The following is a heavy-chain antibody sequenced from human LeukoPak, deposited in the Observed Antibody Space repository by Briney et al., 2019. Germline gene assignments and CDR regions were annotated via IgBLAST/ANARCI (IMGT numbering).Heavy chain of an antibody. J-gene: IGHJ6*04. CDR2: ISDDGSKI. V-gene: IGHV3-30*18. CDR3: AELGITMIGGV. Sequence: GGSLRLSCAASGFTLSSYGMHWVRQAPGKGLEWVAVISDDGSKIYYADSEKGRFTISRDNAKNSLYLQMNSLRAEDTAVYYCAELGITMIGGVWGKGTTVTISS. CDR1: GFTLSSYG. D-gene: IGHD3-10*02.